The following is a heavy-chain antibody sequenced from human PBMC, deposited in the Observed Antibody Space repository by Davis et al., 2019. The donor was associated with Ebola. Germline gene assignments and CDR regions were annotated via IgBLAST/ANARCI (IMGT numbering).Heavy chain of an antibody. V-gene: IGHV3-48*03. CDR1: GFTFSSYE. CDR2: ISGSGSTV. D-gene: IGHD5-12*01. Sequence: GGSLRLSCAASGFTFSSYEMNWVRQAPGTGLEWVSYISGSGSTVYYADSVKGRFTISRDNAKNSLYLQMNSLRAEETAFYYCAREIEGSGPAFDFWGQGSLVTVSS. CDR3: AREIEGSGPAFDF. J-gene: IGHJ4*02.